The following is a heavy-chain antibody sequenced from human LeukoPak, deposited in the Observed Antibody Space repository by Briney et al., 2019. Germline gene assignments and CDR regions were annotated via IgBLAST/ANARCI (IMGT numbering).Heavy chain of an antibody. CDR2: IYYSGST. Sequence: PSETLSLTCTVSGGSISSGGYYWSWIRQHPGKGLEWIGYIYYSGSTYYNPSLKSRVTISVDTSKNQFSLKLSSVTAADTAVYYCARANSGSSPWGYYYYMDVWGKGTTVTVSS. J-gene: IGHJ6*03. CDR1: GGSISSGGYY. V-gene: IGHV4-31*03. CDR3: ARANSGSSPWGYYYYMDV. D-gene: IGHD1-26*01.